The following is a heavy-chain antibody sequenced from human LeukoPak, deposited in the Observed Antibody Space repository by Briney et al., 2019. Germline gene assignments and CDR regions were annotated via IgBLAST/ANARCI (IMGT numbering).Heavy chain of an antibody. CDR1: GGSFSGYY. CDR3: ARGGGRGYCSSTSCRYFDY. Sequence: ASETLSLTCAVYGGSFSGYYWSWIRQPPGKGLEWIGEINHSGSTYYNPSLKSRVTISADTSKNQFSLKLSSVTAADTAVYYCARGGGRGYCSSTSCRYFDYWGQGTLVTVSS. D-gene: IGHD2-2*01. J-gene: IGHJ4*02. V-gene: IGHV4-34*01. CDR2: INHSGST.